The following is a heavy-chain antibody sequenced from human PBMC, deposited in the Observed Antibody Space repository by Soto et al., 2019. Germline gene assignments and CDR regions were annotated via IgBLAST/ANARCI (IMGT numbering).Heavy chain of an antibody. Sequence: EVQLLESGGGLVQPGGSLRLSCAASGFTFSSYAMSWVRQAPGKGLEWVSAISGSGGSTYYADSVKGRFTISRDNSKNTLYLQMHSLRAEDTAVYYWAKEYENSSGWERIDYWGQGTLVTVSS. CDR2: ISGSGGST. V-gene: IGHV3-23*01. J-gene: IGHJ4*02. CDR1: GFTFSSYA. CDR3: AKEYENSSGWERIDY. D-gene: IGHD6-19*01.